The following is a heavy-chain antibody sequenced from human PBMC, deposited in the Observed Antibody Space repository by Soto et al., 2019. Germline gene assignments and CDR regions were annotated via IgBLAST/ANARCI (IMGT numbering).Heavy chain of an antibody. Sequence: ALRLSCTASGFTFISYAMSWVRQAPGKGLEWVSSISGNGGSRYYADSVKGRFTISRDNPKNTLYLQMKSLRAEDTAVYYCAKDRSGSPFDYWGQGTLVTVSS. CDR1: GFTFISYA. J-gene: IGHJ4*02. CDR3: AKDRSGSPFDY. CDR2: ISGNGGSR. V-gene: IGHV3-23*01. D-gene: IGHD1-26*01.